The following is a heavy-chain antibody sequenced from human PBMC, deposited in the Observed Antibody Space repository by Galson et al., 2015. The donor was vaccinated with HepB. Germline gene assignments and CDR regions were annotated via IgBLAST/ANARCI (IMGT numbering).Heavy chain of an antibody. CDR1: GFTFSSYA. CDR3: ARDRLISYYYADAFDI. J-gene: IGHJ3*02. CDR2: ISYDGSNK. Sequence: SLRLSCAASGFTFSSYAMHWVRQAPGKGLEWVAVISYDGSNKYYADSVKGRFTISRDNSKNTLYLQMNSLRAEDTAVYYCARDRLISYYYADAFDIWGQGTMVTVSS. D-gene: IGHD3-22*01. V-gene: IGHV3-30-3*01.